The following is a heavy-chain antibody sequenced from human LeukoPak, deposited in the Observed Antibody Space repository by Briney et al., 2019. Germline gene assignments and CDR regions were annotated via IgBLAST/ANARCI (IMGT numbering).Heavy chain of an antibody. CDR3: ARSRSSDLLYFDF. CDR2: IYYSGST. CDR1: GGSISSYY. Sequence: SETLSLTCTVSGGSISSYYWSWIRQPPGKGLEWIGYIYYSGSTNYNPSLKSRVTISVDTSKSQFSLKLSSVTAADTAVYYCARSRSSDLLYFDFWGQGTLVTVSS. V-gene: IGHV4-59*01. D-gene: IGHD6-25*01. J-gene: IGHJ4*02.